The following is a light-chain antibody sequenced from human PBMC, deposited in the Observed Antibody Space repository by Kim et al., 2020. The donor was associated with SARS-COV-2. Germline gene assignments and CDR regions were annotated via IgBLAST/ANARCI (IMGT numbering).Light chain of an antibody. CDR1: SSIIASYY. V-gene: IGLV6-57*01. Sequence: GKAVTICCSRSSSIIASYYVQWYQQRPGSSPTTVFYEDNQTPSGVPDRFSCSIDSSSYSSPPTFAEQNTDDDADYYWQSYDISNQVFGGGTQLTVL. CDR3: QSYDISNQV. CDR2: EDN. J-gene: IGLJ3*02.